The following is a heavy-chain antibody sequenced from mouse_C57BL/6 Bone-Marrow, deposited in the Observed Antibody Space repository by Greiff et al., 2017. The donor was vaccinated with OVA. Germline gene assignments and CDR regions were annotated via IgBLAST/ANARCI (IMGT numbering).Heavy chain of an antibody. Sequence: VQLKESGPGMVKPSQSLSLTCTVTGYSITSGYDWHWIRHFPGNKLEWMGYISYSGSTNYNPSLKSRISITHDTSKNHFFLKLNSVTTEDTATYYCARDYSDYYGSSYGYFDVWGTGTTVTVSS. D-gene: IGHD1-1*01. J-gene: IGHJ1*03. CDR2: ISYSGST. CDR1: GYSITSGYD. CDR3: ARDYSDYYGSSYGYFDV. V-gene: IGHV3-1*01.